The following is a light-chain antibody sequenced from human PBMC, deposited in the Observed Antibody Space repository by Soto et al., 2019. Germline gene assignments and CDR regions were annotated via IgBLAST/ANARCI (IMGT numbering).Light chain of an antibody. V-gene: IGLV1-51*02. J-gene: IGLJ1*01. CDR1: SSNIGNNY. CDR2: EKN. CDR3: GTWDSSLSAGYV. Sequence: QSVLTQPPSVSAAPGQKVTISCSGSSSNIGNNYVSWYQQLPGTAPKLLIYEKNKRSPGIPDRFSGSKSGTSATLGISGLQTGDEADYYCGTWDSSLSAGYVFGTGTKLTVL.